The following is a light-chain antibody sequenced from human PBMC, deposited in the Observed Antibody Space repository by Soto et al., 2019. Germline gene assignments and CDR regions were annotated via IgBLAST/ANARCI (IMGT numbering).Light chain of an antibody. CDR1: QSVSSY. J-gene: IGKJ1*01. Sequence: EIVLTQSPATLSLSPGERATLSCRASQSVSSYLAWYQQKPGQAPRLLIYDASNRATGIPARFSSSGSGTDFTLTTSSLEPEDFAVYYCQQRSNWPTFGQGTKV. CDR3: QQRSNWPT. CDR2: DAS. V-gene: IGKV3-11*01.